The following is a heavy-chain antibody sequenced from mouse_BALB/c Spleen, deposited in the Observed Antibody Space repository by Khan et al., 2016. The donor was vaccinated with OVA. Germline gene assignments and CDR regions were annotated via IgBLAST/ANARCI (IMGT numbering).Heavy chain of an antibody. CDR3: AREEALYYFDY. J-gene: IGHJ2*01. Sequence: QVHVKQSGAELVRPGASVKLSCKTSGYIFTSYWIHWVKQRSGQGLEWIARIYPGTDNTYYNEKLKDKATLTADKSSSTAYLQLSSLKSEDSAVELCAREEALYYFDYWGQGTTLTVSA. V-gene: IGHV1-76*01. CDR2: IYPGTDNT. CDR1: GYIFTSYW. D-gene: IGHD1-1*01.